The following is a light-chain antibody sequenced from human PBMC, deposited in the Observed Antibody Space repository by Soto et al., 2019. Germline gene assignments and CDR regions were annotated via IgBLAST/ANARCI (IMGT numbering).Light chain of an antibody. CDR3: QHYGNSLWT. J-gene: IGKJ1*01. CDR2: GAS. V-gene: IGKV3-20*01. Sequence: EIVLAQSPGTLSLSPGERATLSCRASQSVSSSYLAWYQQKPGQAPRLLIYGASSRATGIPDRFSGSASRTDFTLTISRPETEDVAVYYCQHYGNSLWTFGQGTKVDIK. CDR1: QSVSSSY.